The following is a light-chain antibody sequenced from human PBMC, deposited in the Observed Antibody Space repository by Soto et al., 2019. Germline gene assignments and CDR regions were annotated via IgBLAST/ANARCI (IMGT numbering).Light chain of an antibody. V-gene: IGLV2-8*01. CDR3: SSYAGSNNWV. Sequence: QSALTQPPSASGSPGQSVTFSCTGTSSDVGGYTYVSWYQQHPGRAPKLIIYEVTTRPSGVPDRFSGSKSGNTASLTVSGLQAEDEADYYCSSYAGSNNWVFGGGTKLTVL. CDR2: EVT. J-gene: IGLJ3*02. CDR1: SSDVGGYTY.